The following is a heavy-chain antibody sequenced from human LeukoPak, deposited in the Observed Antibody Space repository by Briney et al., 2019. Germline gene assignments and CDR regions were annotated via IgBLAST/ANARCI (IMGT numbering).Heavy chain of an antibody. CDR2: ISSSGSTI. D-gene: IGHD3-16*01. J-gene: IGHJ3*01. CDR1: GFTFSSYE. Sequence: GGSLRLSCAASGFTFSSYEMNWVRQAPGKGLEWVSYISSSGSTIYYADSVKGRFTISRDNAKNSLYLQMNSLRAEDTAVYYCARYMIEGIPTPDAFDLWGQGTMVTVSS. V-gene: IGHV3-48*03. CDR3: ARYMIEGIPTPDAFDL.